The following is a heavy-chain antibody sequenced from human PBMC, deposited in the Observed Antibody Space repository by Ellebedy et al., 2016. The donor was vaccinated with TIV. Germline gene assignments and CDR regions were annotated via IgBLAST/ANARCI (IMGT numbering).Heavy chain of an antibody. CDR1: GGPFGSRTYY. Sequence: SETLSLXXPPPGGPFGSRTYYWACIRQPPGKGLEWIRSIYYSGSTYYNPSLNNRATISVDTSKNQFSLKLSSVTAADTAVYYCARGCVDTRQRLPHLYYFDYWGQGTLVTVS. J-gene: IGHJ4*02. D-gene: IGHD5-18*01. CDR2: IYYSGST. V-gene: IGHV4-39*07. CDR3: ARGCVDTRQRLPHLYYFDY.